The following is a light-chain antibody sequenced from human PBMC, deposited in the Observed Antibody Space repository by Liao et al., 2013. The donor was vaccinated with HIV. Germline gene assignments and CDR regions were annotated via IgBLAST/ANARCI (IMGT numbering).Light chain of an antibody. CDR2: QDA. V-gene: IGLV3-1*01. Sequence: SYELTQPPSVSVSPGQTASITCSGPKMGDKFVSWYQQRPGQSPVLVIYQDAKRPSGIPERFSGSNSGNTATLTISGTQAVDEADYYCQAWDSKTGASFGTGTKVTVL. J-gene: IGLJ1*01. CDR3: QAWDSKTGAS. CDR1: KMGDKF.